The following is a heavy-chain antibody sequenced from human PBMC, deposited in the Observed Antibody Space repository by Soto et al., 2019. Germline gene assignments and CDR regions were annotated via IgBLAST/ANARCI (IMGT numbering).Heavy chain of an antibody. CDR2: ISPSSSYI. CDR3: AGDRADSSGFYPYYFDY. CDR1: GFTFSSYS. D-gene: IGHD3-22*01. J-gene: IGHJ4*02. V-gene: IGHV3-21*01. Sequence: EVQLVESGGGLIKPGGSLRLSCAASGFTFSSYSMNWVRQAPGKGLEWVSSISPSSSYIYYADSVKGRFTISRDNAKKSLYLQMNSLRAEDTAVYYCAGDRADSSGFYPYYFDYWGQGTLVTVSS.